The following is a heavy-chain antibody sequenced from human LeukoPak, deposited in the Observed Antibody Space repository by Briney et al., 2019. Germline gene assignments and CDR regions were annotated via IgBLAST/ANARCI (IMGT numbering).Heavy chain of an antibody. Sequence: ASVKVSCKASGGTFSSYAISGVRQAPGQGLEWMGWINAGNGNTKYSQEFQGRVTITRDTSASTAYMKLSSLRSEDMAVYYCARGDGYYFPPSDYWGQGTLVTVSS. V-gene: IGHV1-3*03. J-gene: IGHJ4*02. CDR1: GGTFSSYA. CDR2: INAGNGNT. D-gene: IGHD3-22*01. CDR3: ARGDGYYFPPSDY.